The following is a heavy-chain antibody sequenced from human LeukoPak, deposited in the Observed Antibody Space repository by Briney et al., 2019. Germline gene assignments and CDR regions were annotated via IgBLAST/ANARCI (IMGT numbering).Heavy chain of an antibody. CDR2: IISSSRYI. D-gene: IGHD3-22*01. CDR3: ARAPHYYDSVGAFDI. V-gene: IGHV3-21*01. CDR1: VFTCSSCS. J-gene: IGHJ3*02. Sequence: GGYLSLSCAVSVFTCSSCSMKGARHARGKGLEWVSSIISSSRYIYYADSVKGRFTISRDNAKNSLYLQMNSRRAEDTPVYYCARAPHYYDSVGAFDIWGQGTMVTVSS.